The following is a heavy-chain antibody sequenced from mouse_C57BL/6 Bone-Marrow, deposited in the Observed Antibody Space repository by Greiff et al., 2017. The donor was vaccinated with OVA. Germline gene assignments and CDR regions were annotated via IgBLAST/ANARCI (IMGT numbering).Heavy chain of an antibody. Sequence: LVESGAELARPGASVKLSCKASGYTFTSYGISWVKQRTGQGLEWIGEIYPRSGNTYYNEKFKGKATLTADKSSSTAYMELRSLTSEDSAGYFCARRSDSNYGWYFDVWGTGTTVTVSA. J-gene: IGHJ1*03. CDR1: GYTFTSYG. D-gene: IGHD2-5*01. CDR3: ARRSDSNYGWYFDV. V-gene: IGHV1-81*01. CDR2: IYPRSGNT.